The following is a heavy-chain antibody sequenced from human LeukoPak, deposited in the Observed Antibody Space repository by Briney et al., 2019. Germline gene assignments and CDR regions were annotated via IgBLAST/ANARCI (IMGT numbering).Heavy chain of an antibody. Sequence: GRSLRLSCAASGFRFEDYAMHWVRQAPGKGLEWVSSINWNGDTVNYADSVKGRFTISRDNAKNSLYLQMNSLRAEDTAVYYCASAATMMIVLRAGVDYWGQGTLVTVSS. CDR3: ASAATMMIVLRAGVDY. CDR2: INWNGDTV. J-gene: IGHJ4*02. CDR1: GFRFEDYA. V-gene: IGHV3-9*01. D-gene: IGHD3-22*01.